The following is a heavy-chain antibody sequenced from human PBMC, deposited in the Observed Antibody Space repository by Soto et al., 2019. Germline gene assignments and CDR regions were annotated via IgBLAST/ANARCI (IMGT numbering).Heavy chain of an antibody. D-gene: IGHD1-26*01. Sequence: QVQLQQSGPGLVKPSQTLSLTCAISGDSVARHGAAWNWIRHSPSRVLEWLGRAYSRSKWSNDYPPSVKSRITIDPDTSKNQFSLQLNSMTTEDTAVYYCQAGRASAFDIWGQGTMVPFSS. CDR3: QAGRASAFDI. V-gene: IGHV6-1*01. CDR1: GDSVARHGAA. J-gene: IGHJ3*02. CDR2: AYSRSKWSN.